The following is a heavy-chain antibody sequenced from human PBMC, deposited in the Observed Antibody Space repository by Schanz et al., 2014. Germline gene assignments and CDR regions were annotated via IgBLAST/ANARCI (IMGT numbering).Heavy chain of an antibody. CDR1: GFTFTTYA. V-gene: IGHV3-23*04. CDR2: ISPTGSST. Sequence: EVQLVESGGDLVQPGGSQRLSCAASGFTFTTYAMTWVRQAPGKGLEWVSNISPTGSSTYYADSVKGRFSISRDNSQNTLYLQMDSLRPEDTAVYFCAKDTGYCHGGACYCFEYWGLGILVTVSS. D-gene: IGHD2-8*02. CDR3: AKDTGYCHGGACYCFEY. J-gene: IGHJ4*02.